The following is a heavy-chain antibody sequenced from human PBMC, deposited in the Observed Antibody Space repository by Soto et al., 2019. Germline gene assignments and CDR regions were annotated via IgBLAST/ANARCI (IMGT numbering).Heavy chain of an antibody. CDR2: TYNSVIT. J-gene: IGHJ5*01. CDR1: GGSISRGGYY. V-gene: IGHV4-31*08. D-gene: IGHD2-8*01. Sequence: SETLSLTCTVSGGSISRGGYYWSWIRQNPGKGLELICYTYNSVITYYNSSLKSRFTISRDNSQNSLYLQMSSLRVEDTAFYYCAKNLISKNAPGVKDWFESWGQGTLVTVSS. CDR3: AKNLISKNAPGVKDWFES.